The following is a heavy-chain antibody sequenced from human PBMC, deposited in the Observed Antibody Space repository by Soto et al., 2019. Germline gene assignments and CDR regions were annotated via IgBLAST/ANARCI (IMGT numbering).Heavy chain of an antibody. J-gene: IGHJ4*02. Sequence: EVQLLESGGGLVQPGGSLRLSCSASGFTFTSYAMSWVRQAPGKRLEWASTFSGDHDTTSTPGSVKGRFTISRDNSKNTLYLQMNSLRDEDTAVYYCAKASLGHCTGATCYDFDYWGQGTLVTVSS. D-gene: IGHD2-8*02. CDR3: AKASLGHCTGATCYDFDY. CDR2: FSGDHDTT. CDR1: GFTFTSYA. V-gene: IGHV3-23*01.